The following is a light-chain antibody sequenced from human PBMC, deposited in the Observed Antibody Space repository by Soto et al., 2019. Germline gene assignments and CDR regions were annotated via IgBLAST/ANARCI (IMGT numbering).Light chain of an antibody. CDR2: DAY. J-gene: IGKJ1*01. CDR3: EQRSNWPLT. CDR1: QSVSSY. V-gene: IGKV3-11*01. Sequence: EIVVTKSPATVSLSPGERANLSCRASQSVSSYLAWYQQKPGQAHRLLIYDAYNRATGIPARFSGSGSGTDFTLTISSLEPEDFAVYYCEQRSNWPLTFGQGTKVDIK.